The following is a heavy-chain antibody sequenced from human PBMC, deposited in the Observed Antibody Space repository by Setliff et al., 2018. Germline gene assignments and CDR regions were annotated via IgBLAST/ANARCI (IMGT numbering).Heavy chain of an antibody. V-gene: IGHV1-2*06. CDR1: GYTFTINH. Sequence: GASVKVSCKASGYTFTINHLYWVRQAPGQGLEWMGRVFTATDDTQFRTEFQGRVSVTRDTSMSTTYMELSGLRSDDTAVYYCVRQDILTGYYAFDYWGQGTLVTVSS. CDR3: VRQDILTGYYAFDY. J-gene: IGHJ4*02. D-gene: IGHD3-9*01. CDR2: VFTATDDT.